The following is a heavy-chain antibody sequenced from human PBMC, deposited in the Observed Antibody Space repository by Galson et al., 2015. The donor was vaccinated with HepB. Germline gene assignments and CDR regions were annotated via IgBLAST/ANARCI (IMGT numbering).Heavy chain of an antibody. CDR2: IYTGGTT. CDR3: AREGGYCSNTRCYKFYYMDV. J-gene: IGHJ6*03. Sequence: SLRLSCAASGFTFNNFALSWVRQAPGKGLEWVSVIYTGGTTYYADSVRGRFTISRDMSKNTLYLQMNSLRTEDTAVYYCAREGGYCSNTRCYKFYYMDVWGKGTTVTVS. V-gene: IGHV3-53*01. D-gene: IGHD2-2*01. CDR1: GFTFNNFA.